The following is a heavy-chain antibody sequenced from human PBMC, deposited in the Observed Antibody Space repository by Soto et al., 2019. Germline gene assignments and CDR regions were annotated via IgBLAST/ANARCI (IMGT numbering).Heavy chain of an antibody. CDR2: ISGRGGST. D-gene: IGHD5-12*01. J-gene: IGHJ4*02. CDR3: AKDIVAVGGYEAFDF. Sequence: EVQLSQSGGGLVQPGGSLRLSCAASGFTFSNFAMRWVRQAPGTGMEWVSDISGRGGSTYYAESVKGRFTISRDNSKNTLFLQTNSLRVEDTAVYYCAKDIVAVGGYEAFDFWGQGNMVTVSS. CDR1: GFTFSNFA. V-gene: IGHV3-23*01.